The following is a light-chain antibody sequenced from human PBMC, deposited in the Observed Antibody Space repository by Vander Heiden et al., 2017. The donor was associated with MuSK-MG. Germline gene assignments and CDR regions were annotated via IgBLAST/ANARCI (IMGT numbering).Light chain of an antibody. V-gene: IGKV2-28*01. CDR1: QSLLHSNGYNY. J-gene: IGKJ2*01. CDR2: LGS. CDR3: MQALQRGT. Sequence: DSVMTQSPLSLPVTPGEPASIACRSSQSLLHSNGYNYLDWYLQKPGQSPQLLIDLGSNRASGVPDRFSGSGSGTDFTLKISRVEDEDVGVYYCMQALQRGTFGQGTKLEIK.